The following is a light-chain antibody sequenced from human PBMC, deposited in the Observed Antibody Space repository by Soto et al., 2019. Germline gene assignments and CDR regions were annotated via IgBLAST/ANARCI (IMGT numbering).Light chain of an antibody. CDR2: DAS. J-gene: IGKJ5*01. CDR3: QQYYNLPIT. CDR1: QDISNH. Sequence: DIQMTQSPSSLSASVGDSVNITCQASQDISNHLNWYQQKPGKAPKLLIYDASNLETGVPSRFSGSGSGTDFTVTISSLQPEDFATYSCQQYYNLPITVGQGTRLEIK. V-gene: IGKV1-33*01.